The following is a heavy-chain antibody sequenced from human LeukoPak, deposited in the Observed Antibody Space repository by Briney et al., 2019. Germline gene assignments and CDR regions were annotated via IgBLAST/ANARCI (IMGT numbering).Heavy chain of an antibody. CDR3: TRYDSSRFDP. V-gene: IGHV3-30*03. Sequence: QPGRSLRLSCAASGFTFSGYGMHWVGQAPGKGLEWVTGIAYDGSRKHYADSVKGRFTISRDNSRNTMDLQMNSLRVEDTAVYHCTRYDSSRFDPWGQGTLGIVSA. D-gene: IGHD3-3*01. J-gene: IGHJ5*02. CDR2: IAYDGSRK. CDR1: GFTFSGYG.